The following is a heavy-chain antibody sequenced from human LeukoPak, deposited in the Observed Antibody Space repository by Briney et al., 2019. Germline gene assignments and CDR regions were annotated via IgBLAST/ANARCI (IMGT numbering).Heavy chain of an antibody. CDR3: AKDRSSSPPFDY. CDR2: IYSGGST. Sequence: GGSLRLSCAASGFTVSSNYMSWVRQAPGKGLEWVSVIYSGGSTYYADSVKGRFTISRDNSKNTLYLQMNSLRAEDTAVYYCAKDRSSSPPFDYWGQGTLVTVSS. D-gene: IGHD6-6*01. J-gene: IGHJ4*02. V-gene: IGHV3-53*01. CDR1: GFTVSSNY.